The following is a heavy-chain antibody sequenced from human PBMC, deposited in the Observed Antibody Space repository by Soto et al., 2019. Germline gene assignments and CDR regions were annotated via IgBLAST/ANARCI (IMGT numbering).Heavy chain of an antibody. Sequence: EVQLVESGGGLVQPGGSLRLSCAASGFTFSYHAMHWVRQAPGKGLEYVSGISSNGHSSFYVDSVKDRFTISRDNSKNTLYLQMGSLRAEDMGVYYCAIDSGVSSSSPLDYWGQGTLVSVSS. V-gene: IGHV3-64*07. CDR2: ISSNGHSS. CDR1: GFTFSYHA. CDR3: AIDSGVSSSSPLDY. D-gene: IGHD6-6*01. J-gene: IGHJ4*02.